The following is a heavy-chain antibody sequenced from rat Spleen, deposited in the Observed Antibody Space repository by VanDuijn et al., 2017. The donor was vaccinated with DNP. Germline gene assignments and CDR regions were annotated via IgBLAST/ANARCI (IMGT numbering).Heavy chain of an antibody. D-gene: IGHD1-4*01. CDR3: AGRPPPTRGPFDY. J-gene: IGHJ2*01. CDR1: GFTFSDYF. CDR2: ISYEGIST. Sequence: EVQLVESGGGLVQPGRSLKLSCAASGFTFSDYFMAWVRQAPKKGLEWVASISYEGISTYYGDSVKGRFTISKDDAKSTLYLQMDSLRSEDKATYYCAGRPPPTRGPFDYWGQGVTVTVSS. V-gene: IGHV5-22*01.